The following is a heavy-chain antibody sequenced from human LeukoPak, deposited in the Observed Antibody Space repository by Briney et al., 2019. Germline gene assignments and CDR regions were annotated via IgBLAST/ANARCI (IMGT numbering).Heavy chain of an antibody. D-gene: IGHD1-26*01. V-gene: IGHV3-30-3*02. CDR1: GYTFTGYY. CDR3: AKDPGDSVRGYYMDV. CDR2: IYNDGRKQ. J-gene: IGHJ6*03. Sequence: SCKASGYTFTGYYMHWARQAPGKGLEWVSFIYNDGRKQYYADSLKGRFTISRDNSKNMLYLQVNSVTADDTAVYYCAKDPGDSVRGYYMDVWGKGTTVIVSS.